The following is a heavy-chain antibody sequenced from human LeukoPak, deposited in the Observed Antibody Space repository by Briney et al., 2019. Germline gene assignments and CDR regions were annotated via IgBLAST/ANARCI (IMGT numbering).Heavy chain of an antibody. Sequence: GGSLRLSCAASGFTFSSYAMHWVRQAPGKGLEWVAVIWYDGSNKYYADSVKGRFTISRDNSKNTLYLQMNSLRAEDTAVYYCAREPYSTSFYYYYYYGMDVWGQGTTVTVSS. CDR2: IWYDGSNK. J-gene: IGHJ6*02. V-gene: IGHV3-33*08. D-gene: IGHD6-13*01. CDR1: GFTFSSYA. CDR3: AREPYSTSFYYYYYYGMDV.